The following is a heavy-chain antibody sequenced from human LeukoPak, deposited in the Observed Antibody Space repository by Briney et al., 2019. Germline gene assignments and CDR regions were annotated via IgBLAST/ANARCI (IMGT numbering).Heavy chain of an antibody. CDR3: ARDNSVEDTAWWFDP. Sequence: ASVKVSCKASGFTFTAYYMHWVRQAPGQGLEWMGWMNPNSGGTNYAQKFQGRVTMTRDTSISTAYMELSSLRSEDTAVYYCARDNSVEDTAWWFDPWGQGTLVTVSS. CDR2: MNPNSGGT. V-gene: IGHV1-2*02. D-gene: IGHD4-23*01. CDR1: GFTFTAYY. J-gene: IGHJ5*02.